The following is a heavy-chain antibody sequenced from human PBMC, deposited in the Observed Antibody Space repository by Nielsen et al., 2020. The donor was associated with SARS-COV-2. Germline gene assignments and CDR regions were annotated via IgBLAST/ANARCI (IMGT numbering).Heavy chain of an antibody. D-gene: IGHD2-2*01. Sequence: ASVKVSCKVSGYTLTELSMHWVRQAPGKGLEWMGGFDPEDGETIYAQKFQGRVTMTEDTSTDTAYMELSSLRAGDTAVYYCARVSHVRSCSSTSCYVYWYFDLWGRGTLVTVSS. CDR2: FDPEDGET. V-gene: IGHV1-24*01. CDR1: GYTLTELS. J-gene: IGHJ2*01. CDR3: ARVSHVRSCSSTSCYVYWYFDL.